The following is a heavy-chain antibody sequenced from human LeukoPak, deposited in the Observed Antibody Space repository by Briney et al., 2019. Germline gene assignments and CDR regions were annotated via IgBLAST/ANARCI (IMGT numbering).Heavy chain of an antibody. J-gene: IGHJ4*02. V-gene: IGHV1-2*02. CDR3: ARAISGGSPITASDY. CDR1: GYTFTGYY. CDR2: INPNSDFT. Sequence: ASVKVSCKASGYTFTGYYMHWVRQAPGQGLEWMGWINPNSDFTNFAQNFQGRVTMTSDTSISTAYMELSRLRSDDTAVYYCARAISGGSPITASDYWGQGTLVTLSS. D-gene: IGHD2-15*01.